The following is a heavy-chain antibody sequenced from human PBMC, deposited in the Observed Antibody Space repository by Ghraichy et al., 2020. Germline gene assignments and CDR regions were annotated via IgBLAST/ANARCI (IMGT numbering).Heavy chain of an antibody. CDR3: ARHVGSSRGYFDY. D-gene: IGHD2-2*01. J-gene: IGHJ4*02. V-gene: IGHV2-70*20. CDR2: IDWNDDT. Sequence: SGPTLVKPTQTLTLTCTFSGFSLSTITTRVSWVRQPPGKALDWLAFIDWNDDTYYSSSLKTRLTISKDTSKNQVVLTMTDMDPVDTATYYCARHVGSSRGYFDYWGQGTLVTVSS. CDR1: GFSLSTITTR.